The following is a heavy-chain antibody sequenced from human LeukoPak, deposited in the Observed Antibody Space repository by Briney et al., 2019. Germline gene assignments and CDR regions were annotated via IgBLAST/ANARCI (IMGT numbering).Heavy chain of an antibody. J-gene: IGHJ4*02. V-gene: IGHV3-7*01. Sequence: PGGSLRLSWVVSGFTFSSFYMNWVRQAPGKGLEWVANINQDGSEKYYVDSVEGRFTISRDNAKNSLYLQMNSLRAEDTAVYYCASGRWELRFFDYWGQGTLVTVSS. CDR3: ASGRWELRFFDY. D-gene: IGHD1-26*01. CDR2: INQDGSEK. CDR1: GFTFSSFY.